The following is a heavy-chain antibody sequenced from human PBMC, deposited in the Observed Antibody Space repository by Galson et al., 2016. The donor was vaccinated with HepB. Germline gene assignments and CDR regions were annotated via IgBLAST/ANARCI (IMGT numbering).Heavy chain of an antibody. CDR1: GFTFKKYG. CDR2: IESYSKII. CDR3: ARDGPNYNYDF. J-gene: IGHJ4*02. D-gene: IGHD5-24*01. Sequence: SLRLSCAASGFTFKKYGFNWVRLTPGKGLEWLSYIESYSKIISYTESVRGRFTVSRDNAKNSVYLQLSGLRVEDTAIYYCARDGPNYNYDFWGQGTLVTVSS. V-gene: IGHV3-48*04.